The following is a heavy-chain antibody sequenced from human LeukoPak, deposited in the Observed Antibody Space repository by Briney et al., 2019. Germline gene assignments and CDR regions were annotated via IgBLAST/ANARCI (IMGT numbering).Heavy chain of an antibody. CDR1: GGSISSYY. Sequence: SETLSLTCTVSGGSISSYYWSWIRQPPGKGLEWIGYIYYSGSTNYNPSLKSRVTISVDTSKNQFSLKLSSVTAADTAVYYCARQVPAAKYTGRYYFDHWGQGTLVTVSS. J-gene: IGHJ4*02. CDR2: IYYSGST. CDR3: ARQVPAAKYTGRYYFDH. D-gene: IGHD2-2*01. V-gene: IGHV4-59*08.